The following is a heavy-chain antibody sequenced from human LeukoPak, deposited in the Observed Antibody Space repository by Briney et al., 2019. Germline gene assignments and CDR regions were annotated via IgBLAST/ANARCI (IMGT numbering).Heavy chain of an antibody. CDR2: ISYDGSNK. V-gene: IGHV3-30-3*01. Sequence: GGSLRLSCAASGFTFSSYAMHWVRQAPGKGLEWVAVISYDGSNKYYAGSVKGRFTISRDNSKNTLYLQMNSLRAEDTAVYYCARDLAPGGYNYPDYWGQGTLVTVSS. D-gene: IGHD5-24*01. CDR3: ARDLAPGGYNYPDY. J-gene: IGHJ4*02. CDR1: GFTFSSYA.